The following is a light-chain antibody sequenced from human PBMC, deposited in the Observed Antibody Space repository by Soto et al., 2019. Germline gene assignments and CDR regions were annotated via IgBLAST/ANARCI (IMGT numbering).Light chain of an antibody. J-gene: IGLJ1*01. Sequence: QSALTQPASASGSPGQSITISCTGTSSDVGGYNAVSWYQQHPGKAPKLMIYDVTNRPSGASNRFSGSKSGNTASLTISGLQAEDEADYYCGSYATGGAYVFGTGTKLTVL. V-gene: IGLV2-14*01. CDR3: GSYATGGAYV. CDR2: DVT. CDR1: SSDVGGYNA.